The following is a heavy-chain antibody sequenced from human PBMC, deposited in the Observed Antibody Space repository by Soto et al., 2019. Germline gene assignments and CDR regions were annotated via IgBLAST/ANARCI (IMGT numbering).Heavy chain of an antibody. Sequence: GGSLRLSCAASGFTFSCYSMNWVRQAPGKGLEWVSSISSSSSYIYYADSVKGRFTISRDNAKNSLYLQMNSLRAEDTAVYYCARDLGRAYYFDYWGQGTLVTVSS. CDR2: ISSSSSYI. V-gene: IGHV3-21*01. J-gene: IGHJ4*02. CDR3: ARDLGRAYYFDY. CDR1: GFTFSCYS. D-gene: IGHD3-16*01.